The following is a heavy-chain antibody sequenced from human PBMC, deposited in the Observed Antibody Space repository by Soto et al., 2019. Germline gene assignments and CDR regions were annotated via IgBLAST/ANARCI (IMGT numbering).Heavy chain of an antibody. CDR1: GYTFTGYY. CDR3: ARAGKTYFYDSSGYYYTGFDAFDI. J-gene: IGHJ3*02. Sequence: ASVKVSCKASGYTFTGYYMHWVRQAPGQGLEWMGWINPNSGGTNYAQKNQGWVTMTRDTSISTAYMELSRLRSDDTAVYYCARAGKTYFYDSSGYYYTGFDAFDIWGQGTMVTVSS. CDR2: INPNSGGT. V-gene: IGHV1-2*04. D-gene: IGHD3-22*01.